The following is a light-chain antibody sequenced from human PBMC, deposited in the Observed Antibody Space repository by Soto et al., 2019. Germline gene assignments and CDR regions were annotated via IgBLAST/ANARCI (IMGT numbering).Light chain of an antibody. J-gene: IGLJ1*01. CDR2: SNN. Sequence: QSGQALQPAASGTPGQRVTISCSGSSSNIGSNTVNWYQQLPGTAPKLLIYSNNQRPSGVPDRFSGSKSGTSASLAISGLQSEDEADYYCAAWDDSLNVYVFGTGTKVTVL. V-gene: IGLV1-44*01. CDR1: SSNIGSNT. CDR3: AAWDDSLNVYV.